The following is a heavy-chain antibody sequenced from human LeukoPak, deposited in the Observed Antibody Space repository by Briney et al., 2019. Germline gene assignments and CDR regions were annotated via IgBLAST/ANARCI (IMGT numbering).Heavy chain of an antibody. V-gene: IGHV3-21*01. CDR2: ISTSSIYI. CDR3: ARSLWFGDSNLDY. J-gene: IGHJ4*02. Sequence: GGSLRLSCAASGFTFSTYTMNWVRQAPGKGLEWVSSISTSSIYIYYADSLKGRFTISRDNAKNSLYLQMSSLRAEDTAMYYCARSLWFGDSNLDYWGQGTLVTVSS. D-gene: IGHD3-10*01. CDR1: GFTFSTYT.